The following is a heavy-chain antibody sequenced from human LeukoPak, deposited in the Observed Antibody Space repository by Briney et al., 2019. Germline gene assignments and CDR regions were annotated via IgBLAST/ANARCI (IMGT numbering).Heavy chain of an antibody. V-gene: IGHV1-46*01. J-gene: IGHJ6*02. D-gene: IGHD1-14*01. CDR1: GYTFTRYY. CDR2: INPSGGST. Sequence: ASVKVSCKASGYTFTRYYMHWVRQAPGQGLEWMGIINPSGGSTSYAQKFQGRVTMTRDTSTSTLYVELSSLRSEDTAVYYCARVNRENVFGVSMDVWGQGTTVTVSS. CDR3: ARVNRENVFGVSMDV.